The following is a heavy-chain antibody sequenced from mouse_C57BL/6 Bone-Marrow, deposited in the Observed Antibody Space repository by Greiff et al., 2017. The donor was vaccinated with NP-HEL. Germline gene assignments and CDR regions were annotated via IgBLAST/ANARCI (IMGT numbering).Heavy chain of an antibody. Sequence: LEWIGAIYPGNSDTSYNQKFKGKAKLTAVTSASTAYMELSSLTNEDSAVYYCTTSPDSWGQGTTLTVSS. J-gene: IGHJ2*01. CDR3: TTSPDS. D-gene: IGHD6-1*01. V-gene: IGHV1-5*01. CDR2: IYPGNSDT.